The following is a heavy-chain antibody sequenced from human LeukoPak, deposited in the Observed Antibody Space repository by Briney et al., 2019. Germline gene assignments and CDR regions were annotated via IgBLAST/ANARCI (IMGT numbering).Heavy chain of an antibody. J-gene: IGHJ4*02. Sequence: ASVKVSCKASGYTFTSYYMHWVRQAPGQGLEWMGWINPNSGGTNYAQKFQGRVTMTRDTSISTAYMELSRLRSDDTAVYYCARDLGFYYDSSGYEAADVLYYFDYWGQGTLVTVSS. V-gene: IGHV1-2*02. D-gene: IGHD3-22*01. CDR2: INPNSGGT. CDR1: GYTFTSYY. CDR3: ARDLGFYYDSSGYEAADVLYYFDY.